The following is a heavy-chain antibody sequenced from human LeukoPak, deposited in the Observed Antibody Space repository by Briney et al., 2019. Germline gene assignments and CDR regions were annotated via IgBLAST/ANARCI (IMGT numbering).Heavy chain of an antibody. V-gene: IGHV3-30*02. CDR2: IRYDGSNQ. CDR1: GFTFSTFG. Sequence: GGSLRLSCAASGFTFSTFGMHWVRQAPGKGLEWVAFIRYDGSNQYYEDSVKGRFTISRDNSKNKVYLEMSRLRPERSALYYCVKDDFYDATDAWGRGTLVTVSS. D-gene: IGHD3-22*01. CDR3: VKDDFYDATDA. J-gene: IGHJ5*02.